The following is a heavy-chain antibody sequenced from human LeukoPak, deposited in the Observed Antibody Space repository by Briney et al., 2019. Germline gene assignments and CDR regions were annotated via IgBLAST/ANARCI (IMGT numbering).Heavy chain of an antibody. V-gene: IGHV3-21*01. CDR3: ARDRGSGWHTFDY. Sequence: GGSLRLACAASGFTFSSYYMSWVRQAPGKGLEWVSSISSSSSYMFYADSVRGRFTISRDNAKNSLYLQMNSLRAEDTAVYYCARDRGSGWHTFDYWGQGTLVTVSS. J-gene: IGHJ4*02. CDR1: GFTFSSYY. D-gene: IGHD6-19*01. CDR2: ISSSSSYM.